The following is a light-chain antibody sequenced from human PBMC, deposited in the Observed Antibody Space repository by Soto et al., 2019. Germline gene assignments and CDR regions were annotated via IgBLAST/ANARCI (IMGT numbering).Light chain of an antibody. V-gene: IGLV2-14*01. Sequence: QSVLTQPASVSASHGQSITISFPRTSSDLAIYNYVSWYQRQPGKAPKLMIYQVTNRPSGVSNRCSGSRSGNTASLTISGLQAEDEADYFCTSFTSSSTQVFGTGTKVTVL. J-gene: IGLJ1*01. CDR3: TSFTSSSTQV. CDR2: QVT. CDR1: SSDLAIYNY.